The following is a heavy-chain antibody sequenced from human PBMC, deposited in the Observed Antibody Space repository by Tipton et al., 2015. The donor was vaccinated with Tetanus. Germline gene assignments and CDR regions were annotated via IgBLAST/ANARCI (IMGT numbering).Heavy chain of an antibody. V-gene: IGHV4-34*10. Sequence: TLSLTCAVYGGSFSGYYWSWIRQPPGKGLEWIGEINHSGSTNYNPSLKSRVTMSVDTSKNQISLKLRSVTAADTAVYYCARYHCTGTTCQHLDHWGQGTLVTVSS. CDR1: GGSFSGYY. CDR2: INHSGST. J-gene: IGHJ4*01. CDR3: ARYHCTGTTCQHLDH. D-gene: IGHD2-8*02.